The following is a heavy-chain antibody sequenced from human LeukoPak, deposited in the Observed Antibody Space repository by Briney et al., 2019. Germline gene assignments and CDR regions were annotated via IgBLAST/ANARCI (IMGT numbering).Heavy chain of an antibody. V-gene: IGHV4-59*01. CDR1: GGPISSYY. CDR2: IYYSGST. J-gene: IGHJ4*02. D-gene: IGHD3-3*01. CDR3: ARGLGYYDFWSGSAPTPHFDY. Sequence: SETLSLTCTVSGGPISSYYWSWIRQPPGKGLEWIGYIYYSGSTNYNPSLRSRVTISVDTSKNQFSLKLSSVTAADTAVYYCARGLGYYDFWSGSAPTPHFDYWGQGTLVTVSS.